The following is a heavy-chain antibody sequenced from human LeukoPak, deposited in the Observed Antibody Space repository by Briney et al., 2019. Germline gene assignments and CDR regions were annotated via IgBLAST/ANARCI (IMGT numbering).Heavy chain of an antibody. CDR3: ARASAMVKVGFDY. Sequence: PSETLSLTCTVSAGSITSSSYYWGWIRQPPGKGLERIGSIYYSGSTYYNPSLKSRVTISVDTSMNQFSLKLSSVTAADTAVYYCARASAMVKVGFDYWGQGTLVTVSS. CDR2: IYYSGST. D-gene: IGHD5-18*01. V-gene: IGHV4-39*01. J-gene: IGHJ4*02. CDR1: AGSITSSSYY.